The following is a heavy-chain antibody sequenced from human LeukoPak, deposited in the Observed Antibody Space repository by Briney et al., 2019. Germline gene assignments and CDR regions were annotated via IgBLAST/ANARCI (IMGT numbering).Heavy chain of an antibody. V-gene: IGHV3-23*01. CDR1: GVTFSSYA. CDR2: ISGSGGST. CDR3: ANVIMSPSDY. Sequence: GVSLRLSCAASGVTFSSYAMSWVRQAPGKGLEWVSAISGSGGSTYYADSVKGRFTISRDNSKNTLYLQMNSLRAEDTAVYYCANVIMSPSDYWGQGTLVTVSS. J-gene: IGHJ4*02. D-gene: IGHD5/OR15-5a*01.